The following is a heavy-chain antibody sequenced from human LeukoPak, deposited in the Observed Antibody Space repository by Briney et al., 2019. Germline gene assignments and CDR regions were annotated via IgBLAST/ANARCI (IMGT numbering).Heavy chain of an antibody. J-gene: IGHJ4*02. CDR1: GGSISSGGYY. D-gene: IGHD6-19*01. CDR3: ARVSSGGIAVAGRQKYYFDY. Sequence: SQTLSLTCTVSGGSISSGGYYWSWIRQHPGKGLEWIGYIYYSGSTYYNPSLKSRVTISVDTSKNQFSLKLSSVTAADTAVYYCARVSSGGIAVAGRQKYYFDYWGQGTLVTVSS. V-gene: IGHV4-31*03. CDR2: IYYSGST.